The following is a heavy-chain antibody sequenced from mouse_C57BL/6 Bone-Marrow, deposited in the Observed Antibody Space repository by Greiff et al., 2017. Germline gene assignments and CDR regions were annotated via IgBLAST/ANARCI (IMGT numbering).Heavy chain of an antibody. Sequence: VKLLESGPGLVAPSQSLSITCTVSGFSLTSYAISWVRQPPGKGLEWLGVIWAGGGKNYNSALKSRLSISKDNSKGQVFLKMNSLQTDDTDRDSSARRGGYFDDWGQGTTLTVSS. CDR2: IWAGGGK. J-gene: IGHJ2*01. CDR1: GFSLTSYA. V-gene: IGHV2-9-1*01. CDR3: ARRGGYFDD. D-gene: IGHD1-1*02.